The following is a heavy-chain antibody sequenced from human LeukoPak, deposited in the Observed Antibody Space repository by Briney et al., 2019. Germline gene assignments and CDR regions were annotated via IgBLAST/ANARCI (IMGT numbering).Heavy chain of an antibody. J-gene: IGHJ6*02. CDR2: ISSSSSYI. D-gene: IGHD3-22*01. CDR1: GFTFSSYS. V-gene: IGHV3-21*01. Sequence: PGGSLRLSCAASGFTFSSYSMNWVRQAPGKGLEWVSSISSSSSYIYYADSVKGRFTISRDNAKNSLYLQMNSLRAEDTAVYYCARCVQGGGYLDYGMDVWGQGTTVTVSS. CDR3: ARCVQGGGYLDYGMDV.